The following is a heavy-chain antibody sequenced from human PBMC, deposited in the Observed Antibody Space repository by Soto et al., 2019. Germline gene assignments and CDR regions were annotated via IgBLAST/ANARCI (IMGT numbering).Heavy chain of an antibody. CDR2: IIPIFGTA. Sequence: SVKVSCKASGGTFSSYAISWVRQAPGQGLEWMGGIIPIFGTANYAQKFQGRVTITADESTSTAYMELSSLRSEDTAVYYCARDRDSVLVPAAMGWFDPWGQGTLVTVSS. CDR1: GGTFSSYA. D-gene: IGHD2-2*01. J-gene: IGHJ5*02. V-gene: IGHV1-69*13. CDR3: ARDRDSVLVPAAMGWFDP.